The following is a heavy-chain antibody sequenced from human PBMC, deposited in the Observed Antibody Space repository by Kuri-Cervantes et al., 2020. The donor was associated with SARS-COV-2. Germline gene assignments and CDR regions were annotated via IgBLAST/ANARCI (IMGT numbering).Heavy chain of an antibody. CDR2: IYTSGST. J-gene: IGHJ4*02. Sequence: SETLSLTCTVSGGSISSYYWSWIRQPAGKGLEWIGRIYTSGSTNYNPSLKSRVTMSVDTSKNQFSLKLSSVTAADTAVYYCARLYYDILTGYYRHYFDYWGQGTLVTVSS. V-gene: IGHV4-4*07. CDR1: GGSISSYY. D-gene: IGHD3-9*01. CDR3: ARLYYDILTGYYRHYFDY.